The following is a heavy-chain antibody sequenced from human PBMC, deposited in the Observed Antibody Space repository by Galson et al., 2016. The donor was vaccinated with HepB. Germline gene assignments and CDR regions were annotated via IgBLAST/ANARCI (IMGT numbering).Heavy chain of an antibody. Sequence: SLRLSCAASGFTFSSYAMSWVRQAPGKGLEWVSAISGSGGSTYYADSVKGRFTISRDNSKNTLYLQINSLRAEDTAVYYCAKDHNTVVTYGMDVWGQGTTVTVSS. CDR3: AKDHNTVVTYGMDV. J-gene: IGHJ6*02. D-gene: IGHD4-23*01. CDR1: GFTFSSYA. V-gene: IGHV3-23*01. CDR2: ISGSGGST.